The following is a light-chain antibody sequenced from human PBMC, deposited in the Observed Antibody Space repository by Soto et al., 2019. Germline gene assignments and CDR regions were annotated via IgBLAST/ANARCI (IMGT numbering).Light chain of an antibody. CDR3: QQYNNWPLT. V-gene: IGKV3-15*01. CDR2: GAS. Sequence: EIVMTQSPATLSVSPGERATLSCRASQSVSSNLAWYQQRPGQAPRLLIYGASTRATGIPASFSGSGSGTEFTPTISSLQSEDFADYYCQQYNNWPLTFGGGTKVEIK. CDR1: QSVSSN. J-gene: IGKJ4*01.